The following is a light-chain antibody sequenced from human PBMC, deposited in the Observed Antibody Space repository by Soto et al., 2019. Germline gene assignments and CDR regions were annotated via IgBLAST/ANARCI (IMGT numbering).Light chain of an antibody. V-gene: IGLV2-8*01. CDR2: EVN. CDR1: SSDVGGYNY. J-gene: IGLJ1*01. Sequence: SALTQPPSASGSPGQSVTISCTGTSSDVGGYNYVSWFQQHPGKAPKLIIHEVNQRPSGVPDRFSGSKSGNTASLTVSGLQAEDEGNYYCTSYGGYNNVVFRTGTTVTVL. CDR3: TSYGGYNNVV.